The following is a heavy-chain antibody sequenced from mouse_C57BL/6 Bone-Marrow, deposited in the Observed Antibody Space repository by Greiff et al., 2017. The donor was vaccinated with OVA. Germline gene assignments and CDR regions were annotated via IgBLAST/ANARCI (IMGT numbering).Heavy chain of an antibody. J-gene: IGHJ1*03. CDR2: IYPGDGDT. D-gene: IGHD2-4*01. V-gene: IGHV1-82*01. Sequence: QVQLQQSGPELVKPGASVKISCKASGYAFSSSWMNWVKQRPGKGLEWIGRIYPGDGDTNYNGKFKGKATLTADKSSSTAYMQLSSLTSEDSAVYFCARYYDYDGGYWYFEVWGTGTTVTVSS. CDR3: ARYYDYDGGYWYFEV. CDR1: GYAFSSSW.